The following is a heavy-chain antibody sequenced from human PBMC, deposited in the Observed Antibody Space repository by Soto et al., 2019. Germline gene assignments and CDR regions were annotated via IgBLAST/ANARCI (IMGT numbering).Heavy chain of an antibody. CDR2: VSGGGDAA. CDR3: VRKILCTTTLPIYWYFDL. Sequence: EVQLLESGGGLVEPGGSLRLSCEGSGFTFINYAMNWVRQAPGKGLEWVSAVSGGGDAAFYADSVKGRFTISRDNSKNTVTLQIHSLGVDDTAVYSCVRKILCTTTLPIYWYFDLWGRGTLVTVSS. J-gene: IGHJ2*01. CDR1: GFTFINYA. V-gene: IGHV3-23*01. D-gene: IGHD2-8*01.